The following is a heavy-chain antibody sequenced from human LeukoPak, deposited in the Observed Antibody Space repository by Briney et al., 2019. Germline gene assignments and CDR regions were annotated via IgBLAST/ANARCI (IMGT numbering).Heavy chain of an antibody. CDR3: ARVDGGSYYSWFDP. CDR1: GGSVTSGAYY. V-gene: IGHV4-31*03. CDR2: IHYSGST. Sequence: SQTLSLTCTVSGGSVTSGAYYWSWIRQHPGKGLEWIGYIHYSGSTYYNPSLKSRVTISVDTSKNQFSLKLSSVTAADTAVYYCARVDGGSYYSWFDPWGQGTLVTVSS. D-gene: IGHD1-26*01. J-gene: IGHJ5*02.